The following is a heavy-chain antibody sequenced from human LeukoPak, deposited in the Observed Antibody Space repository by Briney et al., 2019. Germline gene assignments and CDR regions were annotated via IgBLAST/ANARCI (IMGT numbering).Heavy chain of an antibody. CDR1: GFTVSSNY. D-gene: IGHD3-3*01. CDR2: LSGSGDSK. CDR3: AILEWFTLDGDWDAFDF. V-gene: IGHV3-23*01. Sequence: PGGSLRLSCAASGFTVSSNYMSWVRQAPGKGLEWLSALSGSGDSKYYADSVKGRFTISRDNSKKTVSLQMHSLTTDDTGVYYCAILEWFTLDGDWDAFDFWGQGTVVIVSS. J-gene: IGHJ3*01.